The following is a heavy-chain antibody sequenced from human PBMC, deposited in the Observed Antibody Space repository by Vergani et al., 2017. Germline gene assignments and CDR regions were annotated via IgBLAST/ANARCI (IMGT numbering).Heavy chain of an antibody. CDR1: GFTFSSYA. D-gene: IGHD6-19*01. CDR3: AKHPIAVAGTYYYYSGMDV. J-gene: IGHJ6*02. V-gene: IGHV3-23*01. Sequence: EVQLLESGGGLVQPGGSLRLSCAASGFTFSSYAMSWVRQAPGKGLEWVSAIYISGGSTYYADSVKGRFTISRDKSKNTLYLQMNSLRAEDTAVYYCAKHPIAVAGTYYYYSGMDVWGQGTTVTVSS. CDR2: IYISGGST.